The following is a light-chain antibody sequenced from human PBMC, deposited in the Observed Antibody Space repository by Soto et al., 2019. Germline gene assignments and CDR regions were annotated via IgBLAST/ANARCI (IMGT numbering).Light chain of an antibody. Sequence: EVALTQSPGTLSLSPGERATLSCRASQSVSSIYLAWYQQKPGQAPRLLIYGASSRATGIPDRFSGSGSGTDFTLTISRLEPEDFAVYYCQHYGSSQRTFGQGTKV. V-gene: IGKV3-20*01. CDR1: QSVSSIY. CDR2: GAS. CDR3: QHYGSSQRT. J-gene: IGKJ1*01.